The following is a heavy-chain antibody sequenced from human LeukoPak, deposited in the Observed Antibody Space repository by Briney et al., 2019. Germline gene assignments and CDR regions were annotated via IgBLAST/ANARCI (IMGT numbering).Heavy chain of an antibody. J-gene: IGHJ4*02. Sequence: PGRSLRPSCAASGFTFSSYAMHWVRQAPGKGLEWVAVISYDGSNKYYADSVKGRFTISRDNSKNTLYLQMNSLRAEDTAVYYCASDAREDIVVVPAASWGQGTLVTVSS. D-gene: IGHD2-2*01. CDR3: ASDAREDIVVVPAAS. CDR2: ISYDGSNK. V-gene: IGHV3-30*04. CDR1: GFTFSSYA.